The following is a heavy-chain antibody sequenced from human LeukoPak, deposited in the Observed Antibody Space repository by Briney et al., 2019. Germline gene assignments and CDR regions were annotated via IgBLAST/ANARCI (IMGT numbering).Heavy chain of an antibody. CDR2: MNPNSGNT. D-gene: IGHD3-3*01. CDR1: GYTFTSYD. V-gene: IGHV1-8*01. Sequence: RASVKVSYKASGYTFTSYDINWVRQATGQGLEWMGWMNPNSGNTGYAQKFQGRVTMTRNTSISTAYMELSSLRSEDTAVYYCARSGSTYYDFWSGYVDLAKYWGQGTLVTVSS. J-gene: IGHJ4*02. CDR3: ARSGSTYYDFWSGYVDLAKY.